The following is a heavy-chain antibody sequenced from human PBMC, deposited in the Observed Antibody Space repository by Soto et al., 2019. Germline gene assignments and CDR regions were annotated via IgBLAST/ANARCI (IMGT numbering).Heavy chain of an antibody. CDR2: ISSSSSTI. CDR1: GFTFSNYS. J-gene: IGHJ5*02. D-gene: IGHD6-13*01. Sequence: GGSLRLSCAASGFTFSNYSMNWVLQAPGKGLEWVSYISSSSSTIYYADSVKGRFTISRDNAKNSLYLQMNSLRAEDTAVYYCAKHSSWSRNWFDPWGQGTLVNVSS. V-gene: IGHV3-48*01. CDR3: AKHSSWSRNWFDP.